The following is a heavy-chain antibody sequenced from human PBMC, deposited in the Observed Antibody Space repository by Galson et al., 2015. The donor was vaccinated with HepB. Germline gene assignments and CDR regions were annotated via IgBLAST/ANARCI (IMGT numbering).Heavy chain of an antibody. Sequence: QSGAEVKKPGESLKISCKGSGYSFTSYWIGWVRQMPGKGLEWMGIIYPGDSDTRYSPSFQGQVTISADKSISTAYLQWSSLKASDTAMYYCARGVVLIQYSSLRLLYGMDVWGQGTTVTVSS. CDR3: ARGVVLIQYSSLRLLYGMDV. D-gene: IGHD6-6*01. CDR1: GYSFTSYW. CDR2: IYPGDSDT. J-gene: IGHJ6*02. V-gene: IGHV5-51*01.